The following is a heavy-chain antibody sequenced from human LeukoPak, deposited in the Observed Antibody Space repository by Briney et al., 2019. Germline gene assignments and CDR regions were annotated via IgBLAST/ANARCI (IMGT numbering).Heavy chain of an antibody. CDR3: ARVYDFWSGYPHYFDY. CDR1: GFTFSSYW. V-gene: IGHV3-7*01. D-gene: IGHD3-3*01. CDR2: IKQDGSEK. J-gene: IGHJ4*02. Sequence: GGSLRLSCAASGFTFSSYWMRWVRQAPGKGLEWVANIKQDGSEKYYVDSVKGRFTISRDNAKNSLYLQMNSLRAEDTAVYYCARVYDFWSGYPHYFDYWGQGTLVTVSS.